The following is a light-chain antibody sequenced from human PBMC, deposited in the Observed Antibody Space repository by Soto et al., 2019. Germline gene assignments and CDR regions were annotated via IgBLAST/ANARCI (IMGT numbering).Light chain of an antibody. Sequence: IHMTQSPSTLSASVGDRVTITCRASQSISIWLAWYQQKPGKAPKLLIYKASSLESGVPSRFSGSGSGTEFTLTISSLQPDDFATYYCQQYNSYSWTFGQGTKVEIK. J-gene: IGKJ1*01. CDR2: KAS. CDR3: QQYNSYSWT. CDR1: QSISIW. V-gene: IGKV1-5*03.